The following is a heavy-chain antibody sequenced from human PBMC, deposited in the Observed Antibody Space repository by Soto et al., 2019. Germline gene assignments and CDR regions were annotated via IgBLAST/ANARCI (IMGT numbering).Heavy chain of an antibody. D-gene: IGHD2-2*02. CDR3: ARAWYTSGYWFDP. Sequence: SETLSLTCTVSGGSVSSGSYYWSWIRQPPGKGLEWIGYIYYSGSTKYNPSLKSRVTISVDTSKNQFSLKLSSVTAADTAVYYCARAWYTSGYWFDPWGQGILVTVSS. V-gene: IGHV4-61*01. CDR2: IYYSGST. J-gene: IGHJ5*02. CDR1: GGSVSSGSYY.